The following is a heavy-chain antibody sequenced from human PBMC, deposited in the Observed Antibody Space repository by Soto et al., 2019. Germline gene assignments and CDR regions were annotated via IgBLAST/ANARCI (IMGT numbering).Heavy chain of an antibody. CDR1: GFIFSNFA. CDR3: AKHLGLAVAGTRGFDY. Sequence: GGSLRLSCAASGFIFSNFAMSWVRQAPGKGLEWVSSISAGGDATYYTDSVRGRFTVSRDNSENTLFLQVSSLRAGDTAVYYCAKHLGLAVAGTRGFDYWGQGTVVTVSS. V-gene: IGHV3-23*01. CDR2: ISAGGDAT. D-gene: IGHD6-19*01. J-gene: IGHJ4*02.